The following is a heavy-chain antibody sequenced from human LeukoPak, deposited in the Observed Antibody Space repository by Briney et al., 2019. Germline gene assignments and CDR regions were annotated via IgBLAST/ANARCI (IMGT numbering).Heavy chain of an antibody. CDR2: INPSSGNT. CDR3: STSVGGTEFDS. J-gene: IGHJ4*02. Sequence: ASVKVSCKASGYTFSRQYMHFVRQAPGQGLEWMGIINPSSGNTNYAQKFQGRVTMTRDTSTSTIYMDLSSLRSDDTAVYYCSTSVGGTEFDSWGQGALVTVCS. V-gene: IGHV1-46*01. D-gene: IGHD3-16*01. CDR1: GYTFSRQY.